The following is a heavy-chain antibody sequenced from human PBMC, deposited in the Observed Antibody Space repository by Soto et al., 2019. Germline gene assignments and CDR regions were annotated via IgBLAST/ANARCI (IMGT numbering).Heavy chain of an antibody. Sequence: WGSLRLSCAASGFTFSSFAIIFFRQSPGKGLEWVSTINKSGGSTYYADSVKGRFTISRDNSKNMLFLQINGLRAEDTAVYYCAKDPPTTGTTFDYWGRGTLVTVSS. J-gene: IGHJ4*02. CDR1: GFTFSSFA. D-gene: IGHD1-1*01. V-gene: IGHV3-23*01. CDR2: INKSGGST. CDR3: AKDPPTTGTTFDY.